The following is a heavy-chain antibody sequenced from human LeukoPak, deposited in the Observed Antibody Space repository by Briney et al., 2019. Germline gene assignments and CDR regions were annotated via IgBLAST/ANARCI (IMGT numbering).Heavy chain of an antibody. J-gene: IGHJ4*02. Sequence: GGSLRLSCAASGFTFSSYAMSWVRQAPGKGLEWVSAISGSGGSTYYADSVKGRFTISRDNSKNTLYLQMNSLRAEDTAVYYCANRNDFWSGYSVWGQGTLVTVSS. D-gene: IGHD3-3*01. V-gene: IGHV3-23*01. CDR1: GFTFSSYA. CDR3: ANRNDFWSGYSV. CDR2: ISGSGGST.